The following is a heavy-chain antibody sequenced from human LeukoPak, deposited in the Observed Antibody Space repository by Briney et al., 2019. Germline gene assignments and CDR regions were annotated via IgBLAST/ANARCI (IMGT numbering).Heavy chain of an antibody. CDR2: INHSGST. V-gene: IGHV4-34*01. CDR1: GGSFSGYY. Sequence: SETLSLTCAVYGGSFSGYYWSWIRQPPGKGLEWIGEINHSGSTNYNPSIKSRVTISVDTSKNQFSLKLSSVTAADTAVYYCARGGMSGGYMVRGRYYFDYWGQGTLVTVSS. D-gene: IGHD3-10*01. CDR3: ARGGMSGGYMVRGRYYFDY. J-gene: IGHJ4*02.